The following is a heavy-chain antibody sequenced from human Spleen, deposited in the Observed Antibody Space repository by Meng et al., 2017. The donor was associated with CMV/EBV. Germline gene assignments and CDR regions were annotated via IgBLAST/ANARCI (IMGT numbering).Heavy chain of an antibody. CDR3: ATTVVTRRRYYYYGMDV. CDR2: FDPEDGET. Sequence: ASVKVSCKVSGYTLTELSRHWVRQAPGKGLEWMGGFDPEDGETIYAQKFQGRVTMTEDTSTDTAYMELSSLRSEDTAVYYCATTVVTRRRYYYYGMDVWGQGTTVTVSS. V-gene: IGHV1-24*01. CDR1: GYTLTELS. J-gene: IGHJ6*02. D-gene: IGHD4-23*01.